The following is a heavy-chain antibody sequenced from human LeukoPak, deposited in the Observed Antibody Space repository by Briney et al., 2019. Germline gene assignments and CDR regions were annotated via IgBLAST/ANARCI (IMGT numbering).Heavy chain of an antibody. CDR2: ITSSGTST. CDR1: GFTFSDYY. CDR3: ARDVGATTSATFDL. V-gene: IGHV3-11*01. Sequence: GGSLRLSCDASGFTFSDYYMTWIRQAPGKGLEWISYITSSGTSTYYPVSVRGRFTISRDNARNSVYLQMKYLRADDTAVYYCARDVGATTSATFDLWGQGTMVTVSS. J-gene: IGHJ3*01. D-gene: IGHD1-26*01.